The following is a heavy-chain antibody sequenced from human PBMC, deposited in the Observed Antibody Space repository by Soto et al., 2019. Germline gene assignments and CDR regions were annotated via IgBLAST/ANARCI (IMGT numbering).Heavy chain of an antibody. CDR2: ISYDGSNK. CDR3: ATAPPELLGQFDY. J-gene: IGHJ4*02. V-gene: IGHV3-30*03. Sequence: QVQLVESGGGVVQPGRSMRLSCAASGFTFSSYGMHWVRQAPGKGLEWVAVISYDGSNKYYADSVKGRFTISRDNSKNTLYLQMNSLRAEDTAVYYCATAPPELLGQFDYWGQGTLVTVSS. D-gene: IGHD1-26*01. CDR1: GFTFSSYG.